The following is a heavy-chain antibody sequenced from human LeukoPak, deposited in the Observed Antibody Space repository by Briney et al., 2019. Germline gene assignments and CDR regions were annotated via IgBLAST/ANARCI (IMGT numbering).Heavy chain of an antibody. J-gene: IGHJ4*02. CDR1: GGSISSSSCY. D-gene: IGHD1-14*01. CDR3: ARDGSLSATNYYFDY. Sequence: PSETLSLTCTVSGGSISSSSCYWGWIRQPPGKGLEWIGSIYYSGSTYYNPSLKSRVTISVDTSKNQFSLKLSSVTAADTAVYYCARDGSLSATNYYFDYWGQGTLVTVSS. V-gene: IGHV4-39*02. CDR2: IYYSGST.